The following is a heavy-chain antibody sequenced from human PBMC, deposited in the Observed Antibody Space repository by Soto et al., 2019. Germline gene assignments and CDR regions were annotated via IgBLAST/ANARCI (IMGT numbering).Heavy chain of an antibody. J-gene: IGHJ6*02. CDR2: ISDSSTYI. V-gene: IGHV3-21*01. D-gene: IGHD2-2*01. CDR3: ARMGAGYCVSISCYPSPTMGYGMDV. CDR1: GFTFSTYT. Sequence: KSVGSLRLSCAASGFTFSTYTMNWVRQAPGKGLEWVSSISDSSTYIYYADSLKGRFTISRDNAKNSLYLQMNSLRAEDTAVYYCARMGAGYCVSISCYPSPTMGYGMDVWGQGTTVTVSS.